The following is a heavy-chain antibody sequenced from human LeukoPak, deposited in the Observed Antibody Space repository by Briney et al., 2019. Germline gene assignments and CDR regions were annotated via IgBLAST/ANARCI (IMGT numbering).Heavy chain of an antibody. CDR2: ISTYNGNT. CDR3: ARVSTRNGLDV. J-gene: IGHJ6*02. V-gene: IGHV1-18*01. D-gene: IGHD5/OR15-5a*01. CDR1: GYTFTSYG. Sequence: ASVKVSCQASGYTFTSYGISWVRQAPGQGLEWMGWISTYNGNTNYAQKVQGRVTLTTDTSTSTVYMELRSLRSDDTAVCYCARVSTRNGLDVWGQGTTVTVSS.